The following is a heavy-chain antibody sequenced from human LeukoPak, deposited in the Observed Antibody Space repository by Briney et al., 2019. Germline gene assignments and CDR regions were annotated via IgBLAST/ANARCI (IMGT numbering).Heavy chain of an antibody. D-gene: IGHD6-19*01. J-gene: IGHJ4*02. CDR2: ISSSGSTI. V-gene: IGHV3-11*04. Sequence: PGGSLRLSCAASGFTFDDYGMSWVRQAPGKGLEWVSYISSSGSTIYYADSVKGRFTISRDNAKNSLYLQMNSLRAEDTAVYYCARDHSSGWTFDYWGQGTLVTVSS. CDR3: ARDHSSGWTFDY. CDR1: GFTFDDYG.